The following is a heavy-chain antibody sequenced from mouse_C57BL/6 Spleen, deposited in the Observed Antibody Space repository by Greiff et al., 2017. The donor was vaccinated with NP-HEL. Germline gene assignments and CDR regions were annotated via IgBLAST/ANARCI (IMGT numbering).Heavy chain of an antibody. D-gene: IGHD2-1*01. Sequence: EVNVVESGGGLVKPGGSLKLSCAASGFTFSDYGMHWVRQAPEKGLEWVAYISSGSSTIYYADTVKGRFTISRDNAKNTLFLQMTSLRSEDTAMYYCAKNLLWSPYFDYWGQGTTLTVSS. CDR2: ISSGSSTI. CDR1: GFTFSDYG. V-gene: IGHV5-17*01. J-gene: IGHJ2*01. CDR3: AKNLLWSPYFDY.